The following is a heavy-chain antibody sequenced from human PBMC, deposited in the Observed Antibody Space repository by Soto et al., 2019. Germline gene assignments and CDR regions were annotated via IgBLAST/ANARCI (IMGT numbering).Heavy chain of an antibody. Sequence: SQTLSLTCAISGDSVSSNHATWDWIRQSPSRGLEWLGRTYYRSKWYYDYALSVKSRITINPDTSNNQLSLQLNSVTPDDTAVYYCTRHEGGAAADRPLDYWGQGTLVTVSS. D-gene: IGHD6-13*01. J-gene: IGHJ4*02. CDR2: TYYRSKWYY. V-gene: IGHV6-1*01. CDR1: GDSVSSNHAT. CDR3: TRHEGGAAADRPLDY.